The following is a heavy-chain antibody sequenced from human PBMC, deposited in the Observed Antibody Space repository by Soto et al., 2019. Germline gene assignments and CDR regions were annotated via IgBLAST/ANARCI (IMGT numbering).Heavy chain of an antibody. CDR3: ASPTYVRYISGWYDAFDI. CDR2: INPNSGGA. CDR1: GYTFTGYY. J-gene: IGHJ3*02. Sequence: ASVKVSCKAAGYTFTGYYMHWVRQAPGQGLEWMGWINPNSGGANYAQKFQGRVTMTRDTSISTAYMELSRLRSDDTAVYYCASPTYVRYISGWYDAFDIWGQGTMVTVSS. D-gene: IGHD6-19*01. V-gene: IGHV1-2*02.